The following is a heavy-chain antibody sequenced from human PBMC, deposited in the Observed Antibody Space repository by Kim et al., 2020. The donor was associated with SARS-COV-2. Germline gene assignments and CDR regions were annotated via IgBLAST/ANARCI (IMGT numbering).Heavy chain of an antibody. V-gene: IGHV3-7*03. Sequence: GGSLRLSCAASGFTFSSYWMSWVRQAPGKGLEWVANIKQDGSEKYYVDSVKGRFTISRDNAKNSLYLQMNSLRAEDTAVYYCASGSSLYYYDSSGWAFYWGQGTLVTVSS. J-gene: IGHJ4*02. CDR1: GFTFSSYW. D-gene: IGHD3-22*01. CDR2: IKQDGSEK. CDR3: ASGSSLYYYDSSGWAFY.